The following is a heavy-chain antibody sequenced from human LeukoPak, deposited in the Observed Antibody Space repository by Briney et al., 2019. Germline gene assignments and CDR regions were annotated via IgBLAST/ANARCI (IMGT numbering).Heavy chain of an antibody. CDR1: GFPFSTSA. CDR3: AKNAGYSPFDY. V-gene: IGHV3-23*01. D-gene: IGHD4-23*01. Sequence: PGGSLRLSCVDSGFPFSTSAMNWVRQAPGKGLKWVSGFSAHGNTYYADSVKGRFTISRDISKNTLYLQLNSLGAEDTAVYYCAKNAGYSPFDYWGQGTLVTVSS. CDR2: FSAHGNT. J-gene: IGHJ4*02.